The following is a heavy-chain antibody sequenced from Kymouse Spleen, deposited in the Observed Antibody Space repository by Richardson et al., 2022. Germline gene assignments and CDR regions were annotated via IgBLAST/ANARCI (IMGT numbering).Heavy chain of an antibody. D-gene: IGHD7-27*02. V-gene: IGHV3-21*03. J-gene: IGHJ6*02. CDR3: ARDLTGDLYYYYGMDV. CDR1: GFTFSSYS. Sequence: EVQLVESGGGLVKPGGSLRLSCAASGFTFSSYSMNWVRQAPGKGLEWVSSISSSSSYIYYADSVKGRFTISRDNAKNSLYLQMNSLRAEDTAVYYCARDLTGDLYYYYGMDVWGQGTTVTVSS. CDR2: ISSSSSYI.